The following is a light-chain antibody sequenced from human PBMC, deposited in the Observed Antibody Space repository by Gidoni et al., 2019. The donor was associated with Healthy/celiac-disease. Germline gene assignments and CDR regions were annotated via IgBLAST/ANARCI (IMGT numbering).Light chain of an antibody. CDR2: GAS. J-gene: IGKJ2*01. Sequence: IVLTQSPGTLSLSPGERATLSCRASQSVSSSYLAWYQQKPGQAHRLLIYGASSRDTGIPDRLSGSGSGTDFTLTISRLEPEDFAVYYCKQYGSSPYTFGQGTKLEIK. CDR3: KQYGSSPYT. CDR1: QSVSSSY. V-gene: IGKV3-20*01.